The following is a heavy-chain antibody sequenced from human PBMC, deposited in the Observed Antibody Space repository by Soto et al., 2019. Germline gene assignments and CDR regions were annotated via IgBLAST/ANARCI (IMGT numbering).Heavy chain of an antibody. D-gene: IGHD3-22*01. Sequence: GGSRRLSCAASGCTSSSYAMHWVRQAPGKGLEWVAVISYDGSNKYYADSVKGRFTISRDNSKNTLYLQMNSLRAEDTAVYYCARGYYDSSGYYYYWGYG. CDR1: GCTSSSYA. CDR3: ARGYYDSSGYYYY. J-gene: IGHJ4*03. CDR2: ISYDGSNK. V-gene: IGHV3-30-3*01.